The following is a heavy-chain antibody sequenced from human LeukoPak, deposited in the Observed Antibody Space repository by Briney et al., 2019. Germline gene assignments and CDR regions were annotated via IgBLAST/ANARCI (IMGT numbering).Heavy chain of an antibody. CDR3: AREGPFLGWYFDY. D-gene: IGHD3-3*02. V-gene: IGHV3-7*01. CDR1: GFTFSSYW. J-gene: IGHJ4*02. CDR2: IKQDGSEK. Sequence: PGGSLRLSCAASGFTFSSYWMSWVRQAPGKGLEWVANIKQDGSEKYYVDSVKGRFTISRDNAKNSLYLQMNSLRAEDTAVYYCAREGPFLGWYFDYWGQGTLVTVSS.